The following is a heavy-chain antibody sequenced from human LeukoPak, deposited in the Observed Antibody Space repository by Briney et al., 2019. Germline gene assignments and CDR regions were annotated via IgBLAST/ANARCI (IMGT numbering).Heavy chain of an antibody. V-gene: IGHV3-53*01. J-gene: IGHJ6*04. Sequence: GGSLRLSCAASGFTFGSNSMNWVRQAPGKGLEWVSVIYSGGSTYYADSVKGRFTISRDNSKNTLYLQMNSLRAEDTAVYYCARDGLRFLEWLPLDVWGKGTTVTVSS. CDR1: GFTFGSNS. CDR2: IYSGGST. D-gene: IGHD3-3*01. CDR3: ARDGLRFLEWLPLDV.